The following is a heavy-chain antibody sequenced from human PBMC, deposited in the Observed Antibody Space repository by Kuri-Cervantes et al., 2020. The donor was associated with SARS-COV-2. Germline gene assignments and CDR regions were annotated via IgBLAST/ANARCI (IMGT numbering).Heavy chain of an antibody. CDR2: IIRIFGTA. J-gene: IGHJ6*02. CDR3: ASSPESGPYYYYYGMDV. V-gene: IGHV1-69*06. Sequence: SVKDSCKASGGTFSSYAISWGRQAPGQGLEWMGCIIRIFGTANYAQKSQGRVTITSDKSTSTAYMELSSMRSEDTAVYYCASSPESGPYYYYYGMDVWGQGTTVTVSS. D-gene: IGHD1-26*01. CDR1: GGTFSSYA.